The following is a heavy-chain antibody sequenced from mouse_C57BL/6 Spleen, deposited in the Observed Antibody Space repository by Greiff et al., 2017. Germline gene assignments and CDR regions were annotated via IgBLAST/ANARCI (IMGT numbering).Heavy chain of an antibody. J-gene: IGHJ3*01. CDR2: ISSGSSTI. CDR3: ARYYDSDRAWFAY. V-gene: IGHV5-17*01. CDR1: GFTFSDYG. D-gene: IGHD2-4*01. Sequence: EVKLVESGGGLVKPGGSLKLSCAASGFTFSDYGMHWVRQAPEKGLEWVAYISSGSSTIYYADTVKGRFTISRANAKNTLFLQMTSLRSEDTAMYYCARYYDSDRAWFAYWGQGTLVTVSA.